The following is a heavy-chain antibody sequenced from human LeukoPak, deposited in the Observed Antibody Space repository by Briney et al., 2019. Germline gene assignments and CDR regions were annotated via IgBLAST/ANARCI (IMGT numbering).Heavy chain of an antibody. CDR1: GFTFSHYA. Sequence: PGGSLRLSCSASGFTFSHYAMHWVRQAPGKGLDYVSAISGNGGSTYYADSVKGRFTISRDNSKETLYLQMSSLRAEDAAVYYCVKSAEGGCWGQGTLVTVS. CDR2: ISGNGGST. V-gene: IGHV3-64D*09. J-gene: IGHJ4*02. D-gene: IGHD2-15*01. CDR3: VKSAEGGC.